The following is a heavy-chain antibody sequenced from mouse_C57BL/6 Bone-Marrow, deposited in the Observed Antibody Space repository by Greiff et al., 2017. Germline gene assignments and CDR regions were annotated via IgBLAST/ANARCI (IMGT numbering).Heavy chain of an antibody. J-gene: IGHJ4*01. Sequence: EVMLVESGGGLVKPGGSLKLSCAASGFTFSDYGMHWVRQAPEKGLEWVAYISSGSSTIYYADTVKGRFTISRDNAKNTLFLQMTSLRSEDTAMYYCARPYDYDVGYAMDYWGQGTSVTVSS. V-gene: IGHV5-17*01. CDR2: ISSGSSTI. D-gene: IGHD2-4*01. CDR3: ARPYDYDVGYAMDY. CDR1: GFTFSDYG.